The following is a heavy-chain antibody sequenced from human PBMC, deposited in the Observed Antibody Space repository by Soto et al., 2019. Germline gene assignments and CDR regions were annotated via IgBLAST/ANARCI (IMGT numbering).Heavy chain of an antibody. V-gene: IGHV3-23*01. CDR2: ISGSGGST. CDR1: GFTFSSYA. D-gene: IGHD3-22*01. Sequence: GGSLRLSCAASGFTFSSYAMSWVRQAPGKGLEWVSAISGSGGSTYYADSVKGRFTISRDNSKNTLYLQMNSLRAEDTAVYYCAKVRQISYYDSRFPGVIDYWGQGTLVTVSS. J-gene: IGHJ4*02. CDR3: AKVRQISYYDSRFPGVIDY.